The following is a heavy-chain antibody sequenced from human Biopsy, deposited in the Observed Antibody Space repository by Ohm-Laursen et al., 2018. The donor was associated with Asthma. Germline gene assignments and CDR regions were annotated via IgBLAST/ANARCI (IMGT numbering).Heavy chain of an antibody. CDR1: GYTFNSAG. CDR2: ISVYNGNT. D-gene: IGHD3-10*01. Sequence: SVKVSCKTSGYTFNSAGIIWVRQAPGQGLEWMGWISVYNGNTKVAQRLQDRVTMITDTSTSTAYMELRSLRSDDTAAYFCARAVDYSHYYGIDVWGQGTTVTVS. CDR3: ARAVDYSHYYGIDV. J-gene: IGHJ6*02. V-gene: IGHV1-18*01.